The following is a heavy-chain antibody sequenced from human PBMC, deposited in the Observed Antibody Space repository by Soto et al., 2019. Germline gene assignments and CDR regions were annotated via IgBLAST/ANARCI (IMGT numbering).Heavy chain of an antibody. CDR2: ISTYSGDT. CDR1: GYTFFTYD. D-gene: IGHD5-12*01. J-gene: IGHJ5*02. Sequence: ASVKVSCKASGYTFFTYDISWVRQAPGQGLEWMGWISTYSGDTKYAQKFQGRVTMTTDTSTTTAHLELRSLRSDDTAVYYCARHHGSTTPENLFAPWGPGTLVTVSS. CDR3: ARHHGSTTPENLFAP. V-gene: IGHV1-18*01.